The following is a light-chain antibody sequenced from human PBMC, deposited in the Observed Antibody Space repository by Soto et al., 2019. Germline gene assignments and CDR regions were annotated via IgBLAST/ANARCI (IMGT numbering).Light chain of an antibody. CDR3: QQGYSPPTT. Sequence: AIQMTQSPSSLSSSVGDRVTITCRASQDIRTELGWYQQKPGKAPKLLLYATSSLQGGVPSRFSGSGSGTDFALNISGLQPEEFSTYYCQQGYSPPTTFGQGNKVEIK. CDR1: QDIRTE. V-gene: IGKV1-6*01. J-gene: IGKJ1*01. CDR2: ATS.